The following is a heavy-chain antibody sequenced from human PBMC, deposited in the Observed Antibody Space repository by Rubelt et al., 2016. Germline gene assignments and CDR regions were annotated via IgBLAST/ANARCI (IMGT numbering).Heavy chain of an antibody. CDR3: AHRLPYSSSWSFGTFDI. Sequence: QITLKESGPTLVKPTQTLTLTCTFSGFSLTTSGVGVGWIRQPPGKALEWLALIYWDDDKRYSPSLKSRLTITKDTSKTQVVLTMTNMDPVDTATYYCAHRLPYSSSWSFGTFDIWGQGTMVTVSS. J-gene: IGHJ3*02. D-gene: IGHD2-2*01. CDR1: GFSLTTSGVG. CDR2: IYWDDDK. V-gene: IGHV2-5*02.